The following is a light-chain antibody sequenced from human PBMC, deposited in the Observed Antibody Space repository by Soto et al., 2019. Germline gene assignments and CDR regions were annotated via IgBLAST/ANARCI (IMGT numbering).Light chain of an antibody. CDR3: QQYYSYPLIT. CDR1: QGISSY. V-gene: IGKV1-8*01. J-gene: IGKJ5*01. CDR2: AAS. Sequence: AIRMTHSPSSLSASTVDRVTITCRSSQGISSYLAWYQQKPGKAPKLLIYAASTLQSGVPSRFSGSGSGTDFTLTISCLQSEDFATYYCQQYYSYPLITFGQGTRLEIK.